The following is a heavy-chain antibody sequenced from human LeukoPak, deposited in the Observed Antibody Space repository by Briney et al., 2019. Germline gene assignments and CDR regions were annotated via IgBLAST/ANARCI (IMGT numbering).Heavy chain of an antibody. CDR3: AKDGYSSGWYSGYFDY. J-gene: IGHJ4*02. CDR2: IRYDGSNK. CDR1: GFTFSSYG. V-gene: IGHV3-30*02. Sequence: GGSLRLSCAASGFTFSSYGMHWVRQAPGKGLEWVAFIRYDGSNKYYADSVKGRFTISRDNSKNTLYLQMNSLRAGDTAVYYCAKDGYSSGWYSGYFDYWGQGTLVTVSS. D-gene: IGHD6-19*01.